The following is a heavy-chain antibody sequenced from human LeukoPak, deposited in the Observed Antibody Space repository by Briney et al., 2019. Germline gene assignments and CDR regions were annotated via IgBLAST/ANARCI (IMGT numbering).Heavy chain of an antibody. Sequence: PGGSLRLSCAASGFTFSSYEMNWVRQAPGKGLEWVSYISSSGSTIYYADSVKGRFTISRDNAKNSLYLQMNSLRAEDTAVYYCARDGWYSSSWYHLTDYHYYMDVWGKGTTVTISS. CDR3: ARDGWYSSSWYHLTDYHYYMDV. CDR2: ISSSGSTI. V-gene: IGHV3-48*03. CDR1: GFTFSSYE. D-gene: IGHD6-13*01. J-gene: IGHJ6*03.